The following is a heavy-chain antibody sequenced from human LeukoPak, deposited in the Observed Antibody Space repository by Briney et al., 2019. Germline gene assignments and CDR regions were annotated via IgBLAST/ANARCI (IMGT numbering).Heavy chain of an antibody. J-gene: IGHJ4*02. Sequence: SETLSLTCTVSGGSISSGGYYWSWIRQPPGKGLEWIGYIYYSGSTYYNPSLKSRVTISVDTSKNQFSLKLSSVTAADTAVYYCARGSDGDYYIDYWGQGTLVTVSS. CDR1: GGSISSGGYY. D-gene: IGHD4-17*01. CDR3: ARGSDGDYYIDY. V-gene: IGHV4-30-4*01. CDR2: IYYSGST.